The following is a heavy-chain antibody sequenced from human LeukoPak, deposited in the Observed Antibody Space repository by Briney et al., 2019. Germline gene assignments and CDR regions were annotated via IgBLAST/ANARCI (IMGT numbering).Heavy chain of an antibody. D-gene: IGHD3-22*01. CDR2: INPNSGGT. J-gene: IGHJ4*02. CDR1: GHTFTSYY. CDR3: ARDSSLHDSSGFDY. Sequence: ASVKVSCKASGHTFTSYYMHRVRQAPGQGLEWMGWINPNSGGTNYAQKFQGRVTMTRDTSISTAYMELSRLRSDDTAVYCCARDSSLHDSSGFDYWGQGTLVTVSS. V-gene: IGHV1-2*02.